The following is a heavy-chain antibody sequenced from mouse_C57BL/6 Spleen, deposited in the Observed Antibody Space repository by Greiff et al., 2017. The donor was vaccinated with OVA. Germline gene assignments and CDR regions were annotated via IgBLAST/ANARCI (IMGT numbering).Heavy chain of an antibody. CDR1: GYTFTSYW. CDR3: ARGRGYYSNFDY. CDR2: INPSNGGT. Sequence: VQLQQPGTELVKPGASVKLSCKASGYTFTSYWMHWVKQRPGLGLEWIGNINPSNGGTNYNEKFKSKATLTVDKSSSTAYMQLSSLTSEDSAVYYCARGRGYYSNFDYWGQGTTLTVSS. D-gene: IGHD2-5*01. J-gene: IGHJ2*01. V-gene: IGHV1-53*01.